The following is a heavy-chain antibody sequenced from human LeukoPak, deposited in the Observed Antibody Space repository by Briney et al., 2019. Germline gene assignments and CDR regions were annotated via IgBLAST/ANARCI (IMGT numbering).Heavy chain of an antibody. V-gene: IGHV3-21*01. D-gene: IGHD6-19*01. CDR3: AREGSGVAGHFDY. CDR2: ISSSSSYI. CDR1: GFTFSSYR. Sequence: GGSLRLSCAASGFTFSSYRMNWVRRAPGKGLEWVSSISSSSSYIYYADSVKGRFTISRDDAKNSLYLQMNSLRAEDTAVYYCAREGSGVAGHFDYWGQGTLVTVSS. J-gene: IGHJ4*02.